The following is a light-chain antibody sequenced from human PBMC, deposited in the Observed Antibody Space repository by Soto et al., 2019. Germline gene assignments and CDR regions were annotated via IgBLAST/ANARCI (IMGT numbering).Light chain of an antibody. CDR3: QQYNNWPPAWT. CDR1: QSVRSN. J-gene: IGKJ1*01. Sequence: EIVMTQSPATLSVSPWEIATLSCMASQSVRSNLAWYQQKPGQSPRLLIYGASTRATGIPARFSGSGSGTQFTLTISSLQSEDFAVYYCQQYNNWPPAWTFGQGTKVDIK. V-gene: IGKV3-15*01. CDR2: GAS.